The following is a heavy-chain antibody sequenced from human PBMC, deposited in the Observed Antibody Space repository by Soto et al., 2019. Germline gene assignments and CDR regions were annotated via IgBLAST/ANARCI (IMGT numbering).Heavy chain of an antibody. CDR3: TREAIVVIPAAQPSHFDS. CDR2: ISPYSGYT. V-gene: IGHV1-18*01. CDR1: GYNFIKYG. Sequence: QVQLVQSGAEVKKPGASVKVSCKGLGYNFIKYGINWVRQAPGQGLEWMGWISPYSGYTHSAQKFQGRLTLTTDTAATIAYMELRSLSSADTALYCCTREAIVVIPAAQPSHFDSWGEGTLVTVSS. D-gene: IGHD2-2*01. J-gene: IGHJ4*02.